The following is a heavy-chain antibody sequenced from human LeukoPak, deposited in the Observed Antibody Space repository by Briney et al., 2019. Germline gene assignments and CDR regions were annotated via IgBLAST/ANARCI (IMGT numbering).Heavy chain of an antibody. CDR1: GHTLTEIS. Sequence: GASVKVSCKFSGHTLTEISIHWVRQAPGKGLEWMGGLDPEDGETLYAQKFQGRVTMTEDTSTDTAYMELSSLRSDDTAVYYCATVAGTTWDENWFDPWGQGTLVTVSS. CDR2: LDPEDGET. J-gene: IGHJ5*02. CDR3: ATVAGTTWDENWFDP. D-gene: IGHD1-7*01. V-gene: IGHV1-24*01.